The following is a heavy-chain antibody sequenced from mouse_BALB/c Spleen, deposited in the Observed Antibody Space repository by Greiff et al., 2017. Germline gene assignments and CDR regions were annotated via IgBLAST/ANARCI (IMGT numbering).Heavy chain of an antibody. V-gene: IGHV5-6-5*01. CDR3: ARDGYSFDY. D-gene: IGHD2-3*01. J-gene: IGHJ2*01. CDR2: ISSGGST. CDR1: GFTFSSYA. Sequence: VVESGGGLVKPGGSLKLSCAASGFTFSSYAMSWVRQTPEKRLEWVASISSGGSTYYQDSVKGRFTISRDNARNILYLQMSSLRSEDTAMYYCARDGYSFDYWGQGTTLTVSS.